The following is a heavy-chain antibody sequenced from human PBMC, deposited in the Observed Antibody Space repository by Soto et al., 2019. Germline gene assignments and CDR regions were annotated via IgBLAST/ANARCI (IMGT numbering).Heavy chain of an antibody. V-gene: IGHV3-30-3*01. J-gene: IGHJ3*02. D-gene: IGHD2-21*02. CDR3: ARYIVVVTATYAFDI. Sequence: SLRLSCAASGFTFSSYAMHWVRQAPGKGLEWVAVISYDGSNKYYADSVKGRFTISRDNSKNTLYLQMNSLRAEDTALYYCARYIVVVTATYAFDIWGQGTMVTVSS. CDR1: GFTFSSYA. CDR2: ISYDGSNK.